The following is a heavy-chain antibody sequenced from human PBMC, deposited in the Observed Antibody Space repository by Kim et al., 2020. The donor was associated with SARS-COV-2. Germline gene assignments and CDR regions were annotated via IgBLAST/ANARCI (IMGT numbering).Heavy chain of an antibody. CDR2: IIPILGIA. J-gene: IGHJ4*02. V-gene: IGHV1-69*02. CDR1: GGTFSSYT. CDR3: ARGLPSGSYDY. Sequence: SVKVSCKASGGTFSSYTISWVRQAPGQGLEWMGRIIPILGIANYAQKFQGRVTITADKSTSTAYMELSSLRSEDTAVYYCARGLPSGSYDYWGQGTLVTVSS. D-gene: IGHD3-10*01.